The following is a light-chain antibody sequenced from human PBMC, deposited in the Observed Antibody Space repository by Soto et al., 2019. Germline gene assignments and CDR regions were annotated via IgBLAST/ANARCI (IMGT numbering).Light chain of an antibody. V-gene: IGKV1-9*01. Sequence: DIQLTQSPSFLSASGGDRITITCRASQGISSYLAWYQQRPGKAPKLLIYTASTLQSGVPSRFGGSGSGTEFTLTISSLQPEDFATYYCQQVNSFPVTFGGGTKVEIK. CDR2: TAS. CDR1: QGISSY. J-gene: IGKJ4*01. CDR3: QQVNSFPVT.